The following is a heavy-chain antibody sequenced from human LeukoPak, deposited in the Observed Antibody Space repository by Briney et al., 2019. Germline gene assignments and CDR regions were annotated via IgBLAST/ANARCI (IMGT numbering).Heavy chain of an antibody. V-gene: IGHV4-34*01. Sequence: PSETLSLTCAVYGVSFSGYHWNWIRQSPEKGLEWIGEINDRGYTNYNPSLKSRVTISVDTSKKQFSLKLSSVTAADTAVYYCARDPTTEVDVPYYFDFWGQGTLVAASS. D-gene: IGHD1-14*01. CDR3: ARDPTTEVDVPYYFDF. CDR1: GVSFSGYH. J-gene: IGHJ4*02. CDR2: INDRGYT.